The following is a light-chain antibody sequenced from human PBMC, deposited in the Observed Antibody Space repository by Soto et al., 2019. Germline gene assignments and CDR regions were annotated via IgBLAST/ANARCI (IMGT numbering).Light chain of an antibody. Sequence: EIVMTHSPGTLSLSPAERAPLSCRASQSVSSSYLAWYQQKTGQPPRILIYGASNRATGIPDRFSGSGSGTDCTLTISRLETEDFEVYYCQQYGSSPRTFGQGTKVDIK. CDR2: GAS. V-gene: IGKV3-20*01. J-gene: IGKJ1*01. CDR1: QSVSSSY. CDR3: QQYGSSPRT.